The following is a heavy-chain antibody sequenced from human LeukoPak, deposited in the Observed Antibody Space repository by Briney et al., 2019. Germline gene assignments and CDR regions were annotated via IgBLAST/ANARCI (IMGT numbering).Heavy chain of an antibody. Sequence: SQTLSLTCAISGDSVSSNSVTWNWIRQSPSRGLEWLGRTYYRSKWYNDYAVSVKSRIIINPDTSKNQFSLQLNSVTPEDTAVYYCARGSSSGDNWFDPWGQGTLVTVSS. V-gene: IGHV6-1*01. CDR3: ARGSSSGDNWFDP. CDR1: GDSVSSNSVT. J-gene: IGHJ5*02. D-gene: IGHD6-19*01. CDR2: TYYRSKWYN.